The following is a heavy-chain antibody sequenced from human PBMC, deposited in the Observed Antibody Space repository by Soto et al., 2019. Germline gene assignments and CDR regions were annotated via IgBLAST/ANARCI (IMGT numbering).Heavy chain of an antibody. Sequence: SETLSLTCAVYGESFSGYYWSWIRQPPGTGLEWIGEINHSGSTNYNPSLKRRVTRSVDTSKNQFSLNLSSVTAADTAVYYCARVPRRLERLYGFDPWGQGTVVTSPQ. CDR2: INHSGST. V-gene: IGHV4-34*01. CDR3: ARVPRRLERLYGFDP. CDR1: GESFSGYY. D-gene: IGHD1-1*01. J-gene: IGHJ5*02.